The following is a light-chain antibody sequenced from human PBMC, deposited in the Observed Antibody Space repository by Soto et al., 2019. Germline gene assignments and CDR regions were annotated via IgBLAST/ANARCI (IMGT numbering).Light chain of an antibody. V-gene: IGKV3-11*01. CDR3: QQRSNWPPT. Sequence: EIVLTQSPATLSLSPGERATLSSRASQSVSSYLAWYQQKPGQAPRLLIYDASNRATGIPARFSGSGSGTDFTLTISSLEPEDFAVYYCQQRSNWPPTFGPGTKVDI. CDR2: DAS. CDR1: QSVSSY. J-gene: IGKJ3*01.